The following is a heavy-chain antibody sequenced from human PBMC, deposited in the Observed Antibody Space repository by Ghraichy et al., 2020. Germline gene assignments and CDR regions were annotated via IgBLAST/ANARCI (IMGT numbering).Heavy chain of an antibody. CDR2: ISAYNGNT. V-gene: IGHV1-18*01. CDR3: ARDSFMITFGGVIADAFDI. D-gene: IGHD3-16*02. Sequence: ASVKVSCKASGYTFTSYGISWVRQAPGQGLEWMGWISAYNGNTNYAQKLQGRVTMTTDTSMSTAYMELRSLRSDDTAVYYCARDSFMITFGGVIADAFDIWGQGTMVTVSS. J-gene: IGHJ3*02. CDR1: GYTFTSYG.